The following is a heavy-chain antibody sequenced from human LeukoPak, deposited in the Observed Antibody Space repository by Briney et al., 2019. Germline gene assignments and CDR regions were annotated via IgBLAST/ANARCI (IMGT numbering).Heavy chain of an antibody. CDR1: GGSISSYY. CDR3: ARGHRVNIVLMVYAIPSSAFDI. CDR2: IYYSGST. Sequence: SETLSLTCTVSGGSISSYYWSWIRQPPGKGLEWIGYIYYSGSTNYNPSLKSRDTISVDTSKNQFSLKLSSVTAADTAVYFCARGHRVNIVLMVYAIPSSAFDIWGQGTMVTVSS. J-gene: IGHJ3*02. V-gene: IGHV4-59*01. D-gene: IGHD2-8*01.